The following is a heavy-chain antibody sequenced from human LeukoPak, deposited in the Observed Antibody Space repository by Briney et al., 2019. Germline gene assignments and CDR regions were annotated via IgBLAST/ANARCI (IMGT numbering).Heavy chain of an antibody. Sequence: GGSLRLSCAASGFTFSSYAMHWVRQAPGKGLEWVAVISYDGSNKYYADSVKGRFTISRDNAKNSLYLQMNSLRAEDTAVYYCARGNMLDIWGQGTMVTVSS. V-gene: IGHV3-30-3*01. CDR1: GFTFSSYA. J-gene: IGHJ3*02. CDR3: ARGNMLDI. CDR2: ISYDGSNK.